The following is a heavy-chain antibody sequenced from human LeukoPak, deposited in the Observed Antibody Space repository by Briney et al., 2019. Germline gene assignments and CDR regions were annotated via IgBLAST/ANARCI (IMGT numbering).Heavy chain of an antibody. CDR1: GFSFSYNY. Sequence: PGGSLRLSCAASGFSFSYNYMSWIRQAPGKGLEWVAYISSSGTYTNHADSVKGRFTISRDNAKSSVYLQMNSLRGEDTAMYYCARAAGSGPGGWFDPWGQGNLVTVSS. V-gene: IGHV3-11*06. J-gene: IGHJ5*02. CDR2: ISSSGTYT. CDR3: ARAAGSGPGGWFDP. D-gene: IGHD3-10*01.